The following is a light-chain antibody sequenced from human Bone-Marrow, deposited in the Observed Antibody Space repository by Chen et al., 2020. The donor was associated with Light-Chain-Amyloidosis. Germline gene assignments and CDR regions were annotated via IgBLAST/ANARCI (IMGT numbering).Light chain of an antibody. V-gene: IGLV3-25*03. Sequence: SYELTQPPSVSVSPGQTARITCSGDDLPTKYAYWYQQKPGQAPVLVIHRDTERPSGISERFSGASAGRTATFNNSGGQAEDEADYHCQAADSRGTDEVILGGGTKMTVL. J-gene: IGLJ2*01. CDR1: DLPTKY. CDR3: QAADSRGTDEVI. CDR2: RDT.